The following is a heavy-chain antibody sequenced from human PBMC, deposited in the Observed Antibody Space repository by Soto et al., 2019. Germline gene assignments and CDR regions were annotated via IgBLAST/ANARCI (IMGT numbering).Heavy chain of an antibody. D-gene: IGHD2-8*01. CDR3: ARYNSYAIHX. J-gene: IGHJ4*02. CDR2: IHYSGTT. Sequence: SETLSLTCTVSGTSISSYYWSWIRQPPGKGLEWISNIHYSGTTNYKPSLASRVTLSVETSKNQFSLKMTSVTAAERAMYFCARYNSYAIHXWGRGTLVTVSX. V-gene: IGHV4-59*01. CDR1: GTSISSYY.